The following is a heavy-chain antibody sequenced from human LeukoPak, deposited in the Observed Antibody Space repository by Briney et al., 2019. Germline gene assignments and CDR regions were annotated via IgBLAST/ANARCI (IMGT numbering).Heavy chain of an antibody. V-gene: IGHV4-39*07. Sequence: SETLSLTCTVSGGSISSSSYYWGWIRQPPGKGLEWIGSIYYSGSTYYNPSLKSRVTISVDTSKNQFSLKLSSVTAADTAVYYCARGSSWYYFYYYYMGVWGKGTTVTVSS. CDR1: GGSISSSSYY. CDR3: ARGSSWYYFYYYYMGV. CDR2: IYYSGST. J-gene: IGHJ6*03. D-gene: IGHD6-13*01.